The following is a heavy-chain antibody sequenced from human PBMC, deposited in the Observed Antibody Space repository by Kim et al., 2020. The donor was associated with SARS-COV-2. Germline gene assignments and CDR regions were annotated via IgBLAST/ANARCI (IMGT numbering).Heavy chain of an antibody. Sequence: SETLSLTCTVSGGSISSRGYYWIWLRPHPGKGLEWIGYIYYSGSTYYNPTLKSRVTISVDTSKNQFSLKLSSVTAADTAVYYCARVGDSGWYVLYFDSWGQGTLGTVSS. CDR3: ARVGDSGWYVLYFDS. CDR1: GGSISSRGYY. D-gene: IGHD6-19*01. V-gene: IGHV4-31*03. CDR2: IYYSGST. J-gene: IGHJ4*02.